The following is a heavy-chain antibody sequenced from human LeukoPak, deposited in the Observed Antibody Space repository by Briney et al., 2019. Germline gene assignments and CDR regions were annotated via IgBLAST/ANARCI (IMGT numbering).Heavy chain of an antibody. CDR1: GFTFSSYG. V-gene: IGHV3-30*02. CDR2: IRYDGSDK. J-gene: IGHJ6*03. CDR3: AKSPYCSSTSCYTGRADYYYYYMDV. D-gene: IGHD2-2*02. Sequence: PGGSLRLSCAASGFTFSSYGMHWVRQAPGKGLEWVAFIRYDGSDKYYADSVKGRITISRDNSKNTLYLQMNSLRAEDTAVYYCAKSPYCSSTSCYTGRADYYYYYMDVWGKGTTVTVSS.